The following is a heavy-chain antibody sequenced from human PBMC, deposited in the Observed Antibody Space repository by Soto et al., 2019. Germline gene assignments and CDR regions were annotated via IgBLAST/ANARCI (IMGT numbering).Heavy chain of an antibody. CDR1: GFTFSDYA. CDR2: ISSYVGST. J-gene: IGHJ4*02. D-gene: IGHD6-19*01. V-gene: IGHV3-64*01. Sequence: GSLRLSCAASGFTFSDYAMHWVRQAPGKGLECVSVISSYVGSTYYANSVQGRFTISRDNSKNTLYLQMGSLRAEYMAMYYCARAYSSAWYYFDYWGQGTQVTVSS. CDR3: ARAYSSAWYYFDY.